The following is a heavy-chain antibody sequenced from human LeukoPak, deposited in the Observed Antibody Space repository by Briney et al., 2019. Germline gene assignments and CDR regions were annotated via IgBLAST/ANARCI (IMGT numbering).Heavy chain of an antibody. V-gene: IGHV3-30*02. D-gene: IGHD2-2*01. CDR3: AKVLSVVPAANLDI. CDR1: GFTFSSYG. J-gene: IGHJ3*02. CDR2: IRYDGSNK. Sequence: GSLRLSCAASGFTFSSYGMHWVRQAPGKGLEWVAFIRYDGSNKYYADSVKGRFTISRDNSKNTLYLQMSSLRAEDTAVYYCAKVLSVVPAANLDIWGQGTMVTVSS.